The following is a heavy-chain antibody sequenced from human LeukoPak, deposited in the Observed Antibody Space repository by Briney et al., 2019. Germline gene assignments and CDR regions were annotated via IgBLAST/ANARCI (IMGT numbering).Heavy chain of an antibody. CDR1: GGTSSSYA. D-gene: IGHD3-22*01. V-gene: IGHV1-69*13. J-gene: IGHJ4*02. CDR2: IIPIFGTA. CDR3: AGGYYYDSSGYYPTRTRFDY. Sequence: GASVKVSCTASGGTSSSYAISWVRQAPGQGLEWMGGIIPIFGTANYAQKFQGRVTITADESTSTAYMELSSLRSEDTAVYYCAGGYYYDSSGYYPTRTRFDYWDQGTLVTVSS.